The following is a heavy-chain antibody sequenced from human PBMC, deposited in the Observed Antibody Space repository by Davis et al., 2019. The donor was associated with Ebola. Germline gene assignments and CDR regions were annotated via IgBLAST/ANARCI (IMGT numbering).Heavy chain of an antibody. V-gene: IGHV4-34*01. CDR2: INHSGST. Sequence: SETLSLTCAVYGGSFSGYYWSWIRQPPGKGLEWIGEINHSGSTNYNPSLKSRVTISVDTSKNQFSLKLSSVTAADTAVYYCARDLVGHYYDSSGSPWGQGTLVTVSS. CDR1: GGSFSGYY. D-gene: IGHD3-22*01. J-gene: IGHJ5*02. CDR3: ARDLVGHYYDSSGSP.